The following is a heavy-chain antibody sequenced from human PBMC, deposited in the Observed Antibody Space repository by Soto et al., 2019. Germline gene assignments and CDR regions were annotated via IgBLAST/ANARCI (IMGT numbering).Heavy chain of an antibody. CDR1: GYTFTSYG. CDR2: ISAYNGNT. CDR3: ARVVVRGVIITYPGSY. Sequence: GASVKVSCKASGYTFTSYGISWVRQAPGQGLEWMGWISAYNGNTNYAQKLQGRVTMTTDTSTSTAYMELRSLRSDDTAVYYCARVVVRGVIITYPGSYWGQGTLVTVSS. J-gene: IGHJ4*02. D-gene: IGHD3-10*01. V-gene: IGHV1-18*01.